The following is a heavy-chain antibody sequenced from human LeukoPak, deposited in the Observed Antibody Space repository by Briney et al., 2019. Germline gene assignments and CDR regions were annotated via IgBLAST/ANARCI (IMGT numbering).Heavy chain of an antibody. D-gene: IGHD3-16*01. J-gene: IGHJ4*02. CDR1: GFTFSDYY. CDR2: ISSSSSYT. CDR3: ARERGGQSNDYLHGGPFDY. V-gene: IGHV3-11*05. Sequence: GGSLRLSCAASGFTFSDYYMSWIRQAPGKGLEWVSYISSSSSYTNYADSVKGRFTISRDNAKNSLLLQMNSLRVEDTAVYYCARERGGQSNDYLHGGPFDYWGQGTLVTVSS.